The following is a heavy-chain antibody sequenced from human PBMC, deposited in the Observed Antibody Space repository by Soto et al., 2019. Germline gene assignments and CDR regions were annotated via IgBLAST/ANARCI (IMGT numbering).Heavy chain of an antibody. CDR1: GFIFTNAW. J-gene: IGHJ4*02. D-gene: IGHD1-1*01. CDR3: TTRYRAKSGSRTHPPQPY. CDR2: IKSTTDGGTP. V-gene: IGHV3-15*01. Sequence: GGSLRLSCAASGFIFTNAWMSWVRQAPGKGLEWVGRIKSTTDGGTPDYAAPVKGRFTISRDDSKNTLFLQMNSLKTEDTAVYYCTTRYRAKSGSRTHPPQPYWGQGTPVTVSS.